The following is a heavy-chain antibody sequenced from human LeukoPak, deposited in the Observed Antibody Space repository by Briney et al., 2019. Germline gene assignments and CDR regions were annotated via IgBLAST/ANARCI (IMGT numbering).Heavy chain of an antibody. V-gene: IGHV1-3*01. CDR1: GYTFTSYA. CDR2: INAGNGNT. J-gene: IGHJ4*02. CDR3: ARGGRNNYDILTGYYTDY. D-gene: IGHD3-9*01. Sequence: ASVKVSCKASGYTFTSYAMHWVRQAPGQRLEWMGWINAGNGNTKYSQKFQGRVTITRDTSISTAYMELSRLRSDDTAVYYCARGGRNNYDILTGYYTDYWGQGTLVTVSS.